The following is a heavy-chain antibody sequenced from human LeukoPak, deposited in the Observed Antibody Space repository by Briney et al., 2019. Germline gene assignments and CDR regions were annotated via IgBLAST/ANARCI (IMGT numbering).Heavy chain of an antibody. CDR3: AKPLRDNWNYCFDP. Sequence: GGSLRLSCAASGFTFSSYAMSWVRQAPGKGLKWVSAISGSGGSTYYADSVKGRFTSSRDNSKNTLYLQMNSLRGEDTAVYYCAKPLRDNWNYCFDPWGQGTLVTVSS. CDR1: GFTFSSYA. J-gene: IGHJ5*02. D-gene: IGHD1-7*01. V-gene: IGHV3-23*01. CDR2: ISGSGGST.